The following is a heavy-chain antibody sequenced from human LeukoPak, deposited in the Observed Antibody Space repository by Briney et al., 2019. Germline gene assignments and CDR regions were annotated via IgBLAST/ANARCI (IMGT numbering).Heavy chain of an antibody. J-gene: IGHJ4*02. Sequence: GGSLRLSCAASGFTFSSYSMNWVRQAPGKGLEWVSSISSSSSYIYYADSVKGRFTISRDNSKNTLYLQMNSLRAEDTAVYYCAKDPNYNLQHGYWGQGTLVTVSS. CDR2: ISSSSSYI. D-gene: IGHD1-1*01. CDR1: GFTFSSYS. V-gene: IGHV3-21*04. CDR3: AKDPNYNLQHGY.